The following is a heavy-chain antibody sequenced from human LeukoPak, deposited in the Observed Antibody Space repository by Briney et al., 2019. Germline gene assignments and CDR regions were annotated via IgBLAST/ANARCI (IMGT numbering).Heavy chain of an antibody. CDR3: ARTTVTAYYYYYYYMDV. Sequence: ASVKVSCKASGGTFSSYAISWVRQAPGQGLEWMGGIIPIFGTANYAQKFQGRVTITADEFTRTAYMELSSLRSEDTAVYYCARTTVTAYYYYYYYMDVWGKGTTVTVSS. D-gene: IGHD4-17*01. CDR2: IIPIFGTA. V-gene: IGHV1-69*13. CDR1: GGTFSSYA. J-gene: IGHJ6*03.